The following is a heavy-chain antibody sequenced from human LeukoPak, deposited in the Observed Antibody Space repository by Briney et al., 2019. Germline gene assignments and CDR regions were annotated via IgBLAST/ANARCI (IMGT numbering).Heavy chain of an antibody. CDR2: IDTDGSST. J-gene: IGHJ4*02. Sequence: PGGSLRLSCAASGFTFSSYWMHWVRQAPGKGLVWVSLIDTDGSSTRHADSVKGRFTISRDNAKNTLYLQMNSLRAEDTAIYYCAKDQSYGFDYWGQGTLVTVSS. V-gene: IGHV3-74*01. CDR1: GFTFSSYW. CDR3: AKDQSYGFDY. D-gene: IGHD5-18*01.